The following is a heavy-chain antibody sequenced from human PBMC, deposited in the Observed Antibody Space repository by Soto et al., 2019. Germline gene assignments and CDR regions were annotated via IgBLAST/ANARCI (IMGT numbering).Heavy chain of an antibody. D-gene: IGHD3-10*01. Sequence: QVQLVESGGGVVQPGRSLRLSCAASGFTFSSYGMHWVRQDPGKGLEWVAVIWYDGSNKYYADSVKGRFTISRDNSKNTLYLQMNSLRAEDTAVYYCARERGYFDYWGQGTLVTVSS. CDR2: IWYDGSNK. J-gene: IGHJ4*02. CDR3: ARERGYFDY. CDR1: GFTFSSYG. V-gene: IGHV3-33*01.